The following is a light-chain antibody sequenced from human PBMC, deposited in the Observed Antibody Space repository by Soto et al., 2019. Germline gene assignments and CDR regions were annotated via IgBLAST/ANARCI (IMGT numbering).Light chain of an antibody. CDR1: SSDVGGYNY. Sequence: QSALTQPASVPGSPGQSITISCAGTSSDVGGYNYVSWYQHHPGKAPKLMIYDVSNRPSGVSNRFSGSKSGSTASLTISGLQAEDEADYWCSSYTSSSTLVVFGGGTKLTVL. V-gene: IGLV2-14*03. J-gene: IGLJ2*01. CDR2: DVS. CDR3: SSYTSSSTLVV.